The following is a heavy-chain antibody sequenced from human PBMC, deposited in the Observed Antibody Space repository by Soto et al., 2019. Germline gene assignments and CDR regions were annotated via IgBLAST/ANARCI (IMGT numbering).Heavy chain of an antibody. D-gene: IGHD4-17*01. V-gene: IGHV4-31*03. J-gene: IGHJ6*02. CDR1: GGSIRSGGYY. CDR3: ARAGGDDYRDYSCYAMDV. Sequence: QVQLQESGPGLVKPSQTLSLTCTVSGGSIRSGGYYWNWIRQHPMKGLEWVGYMFYSGNTSYNPSLRSRLTILIATSKNQFHLKLASVTAADTAVYYCARAGGDDYRDYSCYAMDVWGQGTTLTVSS. CDR2: MFYSGNT.